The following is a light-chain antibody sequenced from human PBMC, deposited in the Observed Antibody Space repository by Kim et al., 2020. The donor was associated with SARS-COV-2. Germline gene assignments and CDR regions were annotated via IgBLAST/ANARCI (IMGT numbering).Light chain of an antibody. CDR1: QSVSSN. CDR2: AAI. CDR3: QQYNDWPPLT. J-gene: IGKJ4*01. V-gene: IGKV3-15*01. Sequence: SPGETATRSCRASQSVSSNLAWYQQRPGQAPRLLIYAAITRATGVPARFSGSGSGRKFTLTISGLQSEDFAVYYRQQYNDWPPLTFGGGTKVDIK.